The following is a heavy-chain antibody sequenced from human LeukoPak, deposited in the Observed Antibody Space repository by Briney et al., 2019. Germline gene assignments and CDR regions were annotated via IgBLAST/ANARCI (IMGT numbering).Heavy chain of an antibody. Sequence: SETLSLTCAVYGGSFSGYYWSWIRQPPGKGLEWFAEINHSGSSNYNPSLKSRVTISVDATKNQFSLMLSSVTAADTAVYYCARGTFLRLGELSPPWVYWGREPWSPSPQ. V-gene: IGHV4-34*01. CDR3: ARGTFLRLGELSPPWVY. J-gene: IGHJ4*02. CDR1: GGSFSGYY. D-gene: IGHD3-16*02. CDR2: INHSGSS.